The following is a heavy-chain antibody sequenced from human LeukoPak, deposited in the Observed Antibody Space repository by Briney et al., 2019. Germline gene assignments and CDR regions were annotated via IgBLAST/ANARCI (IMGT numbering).Heavy chain of an antibody. CDR2: IIPIFGTA. Sequence: SVTVSCTASGGTFISYAISWVRQAPGQGLEWMGGIIPIFGTANYAQKFQGRVTITADESTSTAYMELSSLRSEDTAVYYCARRPYCSSTSCYRLDPWGQGTLVTVSS. J-gene: IGHJ5*02. CDR1: GGTFISYA. D-gene: IGHD2-2*02. CDR3: ARRPYCSSTSCYRLDP. V-gene: IGHV1-69*13.